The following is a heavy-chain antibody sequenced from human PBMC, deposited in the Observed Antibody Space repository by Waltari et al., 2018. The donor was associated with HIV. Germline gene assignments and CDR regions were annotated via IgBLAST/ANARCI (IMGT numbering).Heavy chain of an antibody. CDR1: GFTFSDYY. J-gene: IGHJ6*02. Sequence: QVQLVESGGGLVKPGGSLRLSCAASGFTFSDYYMSWIRQAPGKGLEWVAYISGSGRTVYYADSVKDRFTVSRDNTKKSLFLQMNNLGDDDTAVYFCATPTIIYPDVLDVWGQGTTVTVSS. V-gene: IGHV3-11*01. CDR2: ISGSGRTV. D-gene: IGHD3-10*01. CDR3: ATPTIIYPDVLDV.